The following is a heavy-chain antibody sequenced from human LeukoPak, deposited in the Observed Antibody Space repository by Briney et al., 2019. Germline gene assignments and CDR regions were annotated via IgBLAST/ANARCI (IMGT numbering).Heavy chain of an antibody. J-gene: IGHJ5*02. V-gene: IGHV4-30-4*01. CDR3: AREYYYGSGSYYNWFDP. D-gene: IGHD3-10*01. CDR1: GGSISSGDYY. Sequence: PSQTLSLTCIVSGGSISSGDYYWSWIRQPPGKGLEWIGYIYYSGSTYYNPSLKSRVTISVDTSKNQFYLKLSSVTAADTAVYYCAREYYYGSGSYYNWFDPWGQGTLVTVSS. CDR2: IYYSGST.